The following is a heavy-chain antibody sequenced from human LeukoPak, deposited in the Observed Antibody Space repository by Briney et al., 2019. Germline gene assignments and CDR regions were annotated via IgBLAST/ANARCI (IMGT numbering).Heavy chain of an antibody. J-gene: IGHJ4*02. CDR2: IYYSGST. CDR1: GGSISSGGYY. V-gene: IGHV4-31*03. D-gene: IGHD5-18*01. Sequence: ASQTLFLTCTVSGGSISSGGYYWSWIRQHPGKGLEWIGYIYYSGSTYYNPSLKSRVTISVDTSKNQFSLKLSSVTAADTAVYYCARTGYSSHRFDYWGQGTLVTVSS. CDR3: ARTGYSSHRFDY.